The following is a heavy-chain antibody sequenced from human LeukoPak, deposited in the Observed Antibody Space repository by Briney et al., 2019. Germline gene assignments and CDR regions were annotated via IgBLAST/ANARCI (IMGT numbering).Heavy chain of an antibody. V-gene: IGHV3-33*01. J-gene: IGHJ4*02. Sequence: PGRSLRLSCAASGFAFRDCGMHWVRQAPGKGLECVAFIFNDGSHQLYADSVKGRFTISRDDSKNTVYLQMNSLRADDTAVYYCARDQVVGCSGGSCYGHYFDYWGQGILVTVSS. CDR3: ARDQVVGCSGGSCYGHYFDY. D-gene: IGHD2-15*01. CDR2: IFNDGSHQ. CDR1: GFAFRDCG.